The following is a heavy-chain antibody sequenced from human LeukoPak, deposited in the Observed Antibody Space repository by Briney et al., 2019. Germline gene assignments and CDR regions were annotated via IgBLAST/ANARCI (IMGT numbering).Heavy chain of an antibody. CDR2: INPNSGGT. J-gene: IGHJ5*02. D-gene: IGHD6-19*01. V-gene: IGHV1-2*02. CDR3: AGVSSGWYSNWFDP. Sequence: ASVKVSCKASGYTFTGYYMHWVRQAPGQGLEWMGWINPNSGGTNYAQKFQGRVTITADKSTSTAYMELSSLRSEDTAVYYCAGVSSGWYSNWFDPWGQGTLVTVSS. CDR1: GYTFTGYY.